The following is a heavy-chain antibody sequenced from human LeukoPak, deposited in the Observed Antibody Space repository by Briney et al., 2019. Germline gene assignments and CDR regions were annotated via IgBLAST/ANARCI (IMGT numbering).Heavy chain of an antibody. J-gene: IGHJ4*02. CDR1: GLTFRHYD. CDR2: INTSGGST. D-gene: IGHD2-21*01. CDR3: MKLPTMIIVIDTDFEY. Sequence: PGETLRLSCVASGLTFRHYDMSWVRQAPGKGLEWVSSINTSGGSTYYADSLQGRFTISRDNSKNTLHLQMNNVRAEDTALYYCMKLPTMIIVIDTDFEYWGQGAQVTVSS. V-gene: IGHV3-23*01.